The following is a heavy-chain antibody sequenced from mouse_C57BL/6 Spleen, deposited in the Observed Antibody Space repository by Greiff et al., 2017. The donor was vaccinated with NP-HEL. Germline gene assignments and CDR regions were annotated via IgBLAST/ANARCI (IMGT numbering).Heavy chain of an antibody. Sequence: EVQLQQSGAELVKPGASVKLSCTASGFNIKAYYMHWVKQRTEQGLEGIGRIDPEDGETKYAPKFQGKATITADTSSNTAYLQLSSLTSEDTAVYYCHYYGSSSLWYFDVWGTGTTVTVSS. CDR1: GFNIKAYY. CDR3: HYYGSSSLWYFDV. J-gene: IGHJ1*03. D-gene: IGHD1-1*01. V-gene: IGHV14-2*01. CDR2: IDPEDGET.